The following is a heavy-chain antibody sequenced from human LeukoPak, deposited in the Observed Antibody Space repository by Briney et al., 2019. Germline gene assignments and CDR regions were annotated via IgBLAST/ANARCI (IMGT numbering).Heavy chain of an antibody. Sequence: GGSLRLSCATSGFTFSGHSMSWVRQAPGKGLEWVSSITSTATHTYYADSVKGRFTTSRDISLHLQMNSLRAEDTAVYYCVRNNNNDYWGQGTLVTVSS. CDR1: GFTFSGHS. D-gene: IGHD2/OR15-2a*01. CDR2: ITSTATHT. V-gene: IGHV3-21*04. J-gene: IGHJ4*02. CDR3: VRNNNNDY.